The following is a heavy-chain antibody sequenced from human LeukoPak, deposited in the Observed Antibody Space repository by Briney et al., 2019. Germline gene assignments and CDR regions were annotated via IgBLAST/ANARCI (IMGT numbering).Heavy chain of an antibody. D-gene: IGHD1-26*01. V-gene: IGHV1-2*02. Sequence: ASVKVSCKASGYTFTGYYMHWVRLAPGQGLEWMGWINPNSGGTNYAQKFQGRVTMTRDTSTSTVYMELSSLRSEDTAVYYCARANRGSYFNFDYWGQGTLVTVSS. CDR1: GYTFTGYY. J-gene: IGHJ4*02. CDR3: ARANRGSYFNFDY. CDR2: INPNSGGT.